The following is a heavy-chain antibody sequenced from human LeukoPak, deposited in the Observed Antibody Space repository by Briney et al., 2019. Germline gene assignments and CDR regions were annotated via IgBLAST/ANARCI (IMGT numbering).Heavy chain of an antibody. V-gene: IGHV5-51*01. D-gene: IGHD1-7*01. CDR3: ARRLKNSRGIDY. J-gene: IGHJ4*02. Sequence: GESLKISCKSSGYSFTSYWIAWVRQMPGKGLEWMGIIYPRDSDTTYSPSFQGQVTISADKSISTAYLQWSSLKASDTAIYYCARRLKNSRGIDYWGQGTLVTVSS. CDR2: IYPRDSDT. CDR1: GYSFTSYW.